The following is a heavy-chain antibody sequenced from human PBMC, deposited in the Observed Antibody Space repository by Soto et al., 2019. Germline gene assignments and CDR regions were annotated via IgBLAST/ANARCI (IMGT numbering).Heavy chain of an antibody. CDR2: IYHSGST. J-gene: IGHJ4*02. CDR3: ARHRNWPQSPTYLDL. D-gene: IGHD1-1*01. CDR1: GGSMSSSTYF. V-gene: IGHV4-39*01. Sequence: PSETLSLTCTVSGGSMSSSTYFWGWIRQPPGKALEWIGIIYHSGSTYYNPSLKSRVIISVDTSKIQFSLKLSSVTAADTAVYYCARHRNWPQSPTYLDLWGPGTLVTVS.